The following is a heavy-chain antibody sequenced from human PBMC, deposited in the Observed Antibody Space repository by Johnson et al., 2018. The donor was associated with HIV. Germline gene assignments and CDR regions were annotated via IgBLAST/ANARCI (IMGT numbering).Heavy chain of an antibody. D-gene: IGHD6-13*01. V-gene: IGHV3-15*01. J-gene: IGHJ3*02. CDR2: IKRKIDGGTT. CDR1: GFTFTNAW. Sequence: VQLVESGGGLVKPGGSLRLSCAASGFTFTNAWMSWVRQAPGKGLEWVGRIKRKIDGGTTDYAASVKGRFTISRADSKHTLYLQMNSLKTEDTAIYSGTTDLAAVGSGAFGIWGQGTMVTVSS. CDR3: TTDLAAVGSGAFGI.